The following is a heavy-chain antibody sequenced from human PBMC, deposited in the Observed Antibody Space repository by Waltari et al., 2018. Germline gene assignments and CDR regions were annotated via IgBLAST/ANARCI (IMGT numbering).Heavy chain of an antibody. CDR2: RSYSGST. D-gene: IGHD1-26*01. V-gene: IGHV4-39*01. CDR1: GGSISSSTYY. CDR3: ARRRELQTFDY. J-gene: IGHJ4*02. Sequence: QLQLQESGPGLVKPSETLSLTCTVSGGSISSSTYYWGGIRQPPGKGLEWVGSRSYSGSTYYNPSLKSRVTISGDTSKNQFSLKLSSVTAADTAVYYCARRRELQTFDYWGQGTLVTVSS.